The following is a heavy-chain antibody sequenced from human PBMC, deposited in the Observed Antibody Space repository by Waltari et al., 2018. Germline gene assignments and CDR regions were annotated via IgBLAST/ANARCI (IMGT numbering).Heavy chain of an antibody. J-gene: IGHJ3*01. CDR2: IFTSGST. D-gene: IGHD1-1*01. Sequence: ELQVVESGGGLIQPGASLGLSCAASGFTVSSTYMAWVRQAPGKGPEWVSVIFTSGSTYHADSVKGRFTISRYNSGNTGHLQMKNLTAEDTALYYCARATNWVLEAFDLWGQGTMVTVSP. CDR1: GFTVSSTY. V-gene: IGHV3-53*01. CDR3: ARATNWVLEAFDL.